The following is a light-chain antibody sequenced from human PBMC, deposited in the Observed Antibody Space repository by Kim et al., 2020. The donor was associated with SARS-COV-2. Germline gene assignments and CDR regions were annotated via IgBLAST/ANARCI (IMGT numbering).Light chain of an antibody. J-gene: IGKJ2*01. CDR2: DAS. Sequence: SASVGDRVTITCQASQDIRDYFNWYQQRPGQAPKLLIFDASNLDRGVPSRFSGSGSGTDFSLTISNLQPEDIATYYCQQYDDLYTFGQGTKLEI. CDR1: QDIRDY. V-gene: IGKV1-33*01. CDR3: QQYDDLYT.